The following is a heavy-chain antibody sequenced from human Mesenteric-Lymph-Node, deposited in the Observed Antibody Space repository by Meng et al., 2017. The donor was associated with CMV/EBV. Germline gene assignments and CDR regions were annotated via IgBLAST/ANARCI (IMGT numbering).Heavy chain of an antibody. V-gene: IGHV3-7*01. J-gene: IGHJ4*02. CDR3: ASHAWDTTGWYYFDY. D-gene: IGHD6-19*01. CDR2: IKQDGNEK. CDR1: GFTFSDYY. Sequence: GESLKISCATSGFTFSDYYMNWVRQAPGKGLEWVANIKQDGNEKYYVDSVKGRFSISRDNAKKSLFLQMNSLRAEDTAVYYCASHAWDTTGWYYFDYWGQGTLVTVSS.